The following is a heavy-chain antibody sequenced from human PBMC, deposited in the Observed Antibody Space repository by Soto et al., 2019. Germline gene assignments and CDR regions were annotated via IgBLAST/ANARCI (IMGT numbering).Heavy chain of an antibody. CDR3: ARECIGYSYGLCGFDY. V-gene: IGHV3-33*01. Sequence: GGSLRLSCAASGFTFSSYGMHWVRQAPGKGLEWVAVIWYDGSNKYYADSVKGRFTISRDNSKNTLYLQMNSLRAEDTAVYYCARECIGYSYGLCGFDYWGQGTLVTVSS. J-gene: IGHJ4*02. CDR2: IWYDGSNK. CDR1: GFTFSSYG. D-gene: IGHD5-18*01.